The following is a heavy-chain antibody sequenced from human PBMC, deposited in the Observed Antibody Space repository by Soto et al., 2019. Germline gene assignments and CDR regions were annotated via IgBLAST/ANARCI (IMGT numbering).Heavy chain of an antibody. D-gene: IGHD6-13*01. J-gene: IGHJ4*02. Sequence: EVQLLESGGGLAQPGGSLRLSCAASEFTFSSYAMNWVRQAPGKGLEWVAGISGSGVTTFYADSVKGRFTISRDSSKNTLYLQMNSLRAEDTAVYYCAKGSSYPWYFDSWGQGTLATVSS. CDR1: EFTFSSYA. CDR3: AKGSSYPWYFDS. CDR2: ISGSGVTT. V-gene: IGHV3-23*01.